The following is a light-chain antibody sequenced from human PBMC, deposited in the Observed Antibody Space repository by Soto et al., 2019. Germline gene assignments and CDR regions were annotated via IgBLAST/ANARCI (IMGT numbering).Light chain of an antibody. Sequence: QSALTQPPSASGSPGQSVTISCTGTSSDVGGYNFVSWYQHHPGKAPKLMIYEVSKRPSGVPDRFSGSKSANTASLTVSGLQAEDEADYYCSSYAGSISFVVFGGGTKLTVL. V-gene: IGLV2-8*01. CDR3: SSYAGSISFVV. J-gene: IGLJ3*02. CDR2: EVS. CDR1: SSDVGGYNF.